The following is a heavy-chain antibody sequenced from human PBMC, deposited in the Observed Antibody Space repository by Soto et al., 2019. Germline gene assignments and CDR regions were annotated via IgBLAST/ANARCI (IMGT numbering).Heavy chain of an antibody. V-gene: IGHV1-18*04. CDR2: ISAYNGNT. D-gene: IGHD1-7*01. CDR1: GYNFTSYG. J-gene: IGHJ4*02. Sequence: GSVKVACKASGYNFTSYGISWVRQAPGQGLEWMGWISAYNGNTNYAQKLQGRVTITADESTSTAYMELSSLRSEDTAVYYCARVSYNWNYIFDYWGQGTLVTVSS. CDR3: ARVSYNWNYIFDY.